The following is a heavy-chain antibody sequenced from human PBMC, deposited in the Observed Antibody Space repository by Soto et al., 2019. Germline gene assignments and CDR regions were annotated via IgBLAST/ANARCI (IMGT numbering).Heavy chain of an antibody. J-gene: IGHJ4*01. CDR1: GFIFSNYG. CDR2: IRGSGDDT. Sequence: GGSLRLSCAASGFIFSNYGMSWVRQAPGKGLEWVSAIRGSGDDTYYADSVRGRFTISRDNSNSTLYMEMNSLRVEDTAVYFCAKGYWGSTHWSPAGHWGQGTLVTVSS. CDR3: AKGYWGSTHWSPAGH. D-gene: IGHD1-1*01. V-gene: IGHV3-23*01.